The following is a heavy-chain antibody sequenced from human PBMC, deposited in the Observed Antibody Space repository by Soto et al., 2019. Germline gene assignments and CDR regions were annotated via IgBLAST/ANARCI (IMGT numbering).Heavy chain of an antibody. J-gene: IGHJ5*02. CDR1: SGSISSGGYS. Sequence: SETLSLTCAVSSGSISSGGYSWSWIRQPPGKGLEWIGYIYHSGSTYYNPSLKSRVTISVDRSKNQFSLKLSSVTAADTAVYYCARVSYYDSNGSWFDPWGQGTLVIVSS. CDR2: IYHSGST. V-gene: IGHV4-30-2*01. CDR3: ARVSYYDSNGSWFDP. D-gene: IGHD3-22*01.